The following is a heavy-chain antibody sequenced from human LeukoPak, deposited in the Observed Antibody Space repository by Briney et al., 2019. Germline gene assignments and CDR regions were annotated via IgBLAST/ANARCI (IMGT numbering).Heavy chain of an antibody. CDR3: ARELGTGFDS. CDR1: GFTFSSHG. V-gene: IGHV3-30*03. J-gene: IGHJ4*02. Sequence: PGRPLRLSCAASGFTFSSHGMHWVRQAPGKGLEWVPIRSYDESNKYYEDSVKGRFTTSRDNSKITLYLQMNGLRAEDTAVFYCARELGTGFDSWGQGTLVTVSS. CDR2: RSYDESNK.